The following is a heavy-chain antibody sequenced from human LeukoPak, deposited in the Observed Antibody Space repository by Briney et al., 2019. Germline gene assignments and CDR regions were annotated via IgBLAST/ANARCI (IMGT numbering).Heavy chain of an antibody. J-gene: IGHJ5*02. CDR1: GYTFTGYY. D-gene: IGHD2-15*01. CDR3: ASGSEGFCSGGSCDAHWFDP. Sequence: ASVKVSCKASGYTFTGYYMHWVGQAAGHGVEWMGWINPNSGVTNYAQKLQGRVTMTRDTSTSTAYMELNRLTSDDTAVYYCASGSEGFCSGGSCDAHWFDPWGQGTLVTVSS. CDR2: INPNSGVT. V-gene: IGHV1-2*02.